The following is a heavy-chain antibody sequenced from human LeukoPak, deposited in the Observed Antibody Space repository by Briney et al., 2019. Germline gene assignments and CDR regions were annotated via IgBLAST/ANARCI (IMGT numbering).Heavy chain of an antibody. CDR2: LIPIFGTA. CDR1: GGTFSSYA. D-gene: IGHD6-13*01. V-gene: IGHV1-69*05. Sequence: PWASVKVSCKASGGTFSSYAISWVRQAPGQGLDWMGRLIPIFGTANYAQKFQGRVTITTDESTSTAYMELSSLRSEDTAVYYCARAADSSSWTHFDYWGQGTLVTVSS. J-gene: IGHJ4*02. CDR3: ARAADSSSWTHFDY.